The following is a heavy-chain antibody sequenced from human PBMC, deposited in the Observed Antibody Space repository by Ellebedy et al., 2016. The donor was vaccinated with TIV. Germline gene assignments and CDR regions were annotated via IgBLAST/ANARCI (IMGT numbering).Heavy chain of an antibody. CDR3: ARENSSSSNGAYVY. CDR2: INPSGGRI. CDR1: GGTFSSDA. Sequence: ASVKVSCXASGGTFSSDAFSWVRQAPGQGLEWMGLINPSGGRISYAQNFQGRVTMTRATSTSTVYMELRSLRSEDTAVYYCARENSSSSNGAYVYWGQGTLVTVSS. J-gene: IGHJ4*02. V-gene: IGHV1-46*01. D-gene: IGHD6-6*01.